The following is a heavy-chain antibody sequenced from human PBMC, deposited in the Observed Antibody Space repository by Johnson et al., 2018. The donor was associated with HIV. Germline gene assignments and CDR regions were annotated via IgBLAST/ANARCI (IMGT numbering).Heavy chain of an antibody. Sequence: MHLVESGGAVVRPGGSLRLSCAGSGFIFDDYGMRWVRQPPGKGLEWVSGINWNGGSVGYADSVKGRFIISRDNANNSLYLQMNSLRAEDTALYYCARQHYYDSSGQGGGLDIWGQGTMVTVSS. J-gene: IGHJ3*02. CDR3: ARQHYYDSSGQGGGLDI. CDR1: GFIFDDYG. CDR2: INWNGGSV. D-gene: IGHD3-22*01. V-gene: IGHV3-20*04.